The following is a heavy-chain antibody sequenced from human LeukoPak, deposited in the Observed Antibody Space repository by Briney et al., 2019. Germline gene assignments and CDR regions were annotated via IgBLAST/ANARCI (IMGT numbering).Heavy chain of an antibody. D-gene: IGHD3-16*01. V-gene: IGHV3-74*01. Sequence: GGSLRLSCAASGFTLSSYWMHWVRQAPGKGLVWVSRINSDGSSTGYADSVKGRFTISRDNAKNTLYLQTNSLGAEDTALYYCARETLINVDAFDIWGQGTMVTVSS. J-gene: IGHJ3*02. CDR1: GFTLSSYW. CDR2: INSDGSST. CDR3: ARETLINVDAFDI.